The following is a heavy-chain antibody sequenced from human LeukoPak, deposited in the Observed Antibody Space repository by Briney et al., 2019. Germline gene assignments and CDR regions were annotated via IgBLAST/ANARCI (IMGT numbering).Heavy chain of an antibody. CDR3: ARDLNYYGSGSYHAFDI. D-gene: IGHD3-10*01. CDR2: ISSSGSAI. CDR1: GFTFSSYE. Sequence: GGSLRLSCAASGFTFSSYEMNWVRQAPGKGLEWVSFISSSGSAIHYADSVKGRFTISRDNAKNSLYLQMNSLRAEDTAVYYCARDLNYYGSGSYHAFDIWGQGTMVAVSS. J-gene: IGHJ3*02. V-gene: IGHV3-48*03.